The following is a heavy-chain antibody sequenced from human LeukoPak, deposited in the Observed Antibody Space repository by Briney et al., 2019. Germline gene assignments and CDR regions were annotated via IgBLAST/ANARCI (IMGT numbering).Heavy chain of an antibody. Sequence: GGSLRLSCAASGFTFSSYWMSWVRQAPGKGLEWVANIKQDGSEKYYVDSVKGRFTISRDNAKNSLYLQMNSLRAEDTAVYYCARGEGIYSSGWELDYWGQGTLVTVSS. V-gene: IGHV3-7*01. J-gene: IGHJ4*02. D-gene: IGHD6-19*01. CDR3: ARGEGIYSSGWELDY. CDR2: IKQDGSEK. CDR1: GFTFSSYW.